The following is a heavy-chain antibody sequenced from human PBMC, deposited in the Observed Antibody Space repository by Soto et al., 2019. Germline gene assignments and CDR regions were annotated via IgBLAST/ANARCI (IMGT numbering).Heavy chain of an antibody. Sequence: QVQLVQSGAEVKKPGASVKVSCKASGDTFTANYIHWVRQAPGQGFEWMGGLNPKSGGTKYPQKFQARVSMTRDTSLSTVNMTLTRLTSDDTAVYYWARGLAKGGGSAGFDSWGQGTLVTVS. CDR3: ARGLAKGGGSAGFDS. V-gene: IGHV1-2*02. CDR2: LNPKSGGT. D-gene: IGHD1-26*01. J-gene: IGHJ4*02. CDR1: GDTFTANY.